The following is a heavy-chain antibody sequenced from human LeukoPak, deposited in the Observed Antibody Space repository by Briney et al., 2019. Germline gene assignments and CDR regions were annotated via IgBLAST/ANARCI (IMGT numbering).Heavy chain of an antibody. D-gene: IGHD3-10*01. CDR3: ARRPFMVRGVRAFDP. Sequence: TSETLSLTCAVYGGSFSGYYWSWIRQPPGKGLEWIGEINHSGSTNYNPSLKSRVTISVDTSKNQFSLKLSSVTAADTAVYYCARRPFMVRGVRAFDPWGQGTLVTVSS. CDR1: GGSFSGYY. J-gene: IGHJ5*02. V-gene: IGHV4-34*01. CDR2: INHSGST.